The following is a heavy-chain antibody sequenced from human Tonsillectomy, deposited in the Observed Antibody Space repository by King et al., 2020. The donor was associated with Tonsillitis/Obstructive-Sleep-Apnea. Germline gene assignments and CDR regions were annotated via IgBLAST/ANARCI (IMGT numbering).Heavy chain of an antibody. CDR1: GGSISSSSYY. CDR2: IYYSGST. J-gene: IGHJ2*01. Sequence: PLQESGPGLVKPSETLSLTCTVSGGSISSSSYYWGWIRQPPGKGLEWIGSIYYSGSTYYNPSLKSRVTISVDTSKNQFSLKLSSVTAADTAVYYCASRGAYDFWSGYRPRGVTREWYFDLWGRGTLVTVSS. D-gene: IGHD3-3*01. V-gene: IGHV4-39*01. CDR3: ASRGAYDFWSGYRPRGVTREWYFDL.